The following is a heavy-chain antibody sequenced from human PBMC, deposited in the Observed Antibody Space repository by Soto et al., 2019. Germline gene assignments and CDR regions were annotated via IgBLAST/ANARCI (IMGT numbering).Heavy chain of an antibody. CDR2: IWYDGSNK. CDR3: ARDDIVVVPARSLYGMDV. D-gene: IGHD2-2*01. V-gene: IGHV3-33*01. CDR1: GLTFSSYG. Sequence: GGSLRLSCAASGLTFSSYGMHWVRKAPGKGLEWVAVIWYDGSNKYYADSVKGRFTISRDNSKNTLYLQMNSLRAEDTAVYYCARDDIVVVPARSLYGMDVWGQGTTVTVSS. J-gene: IGHJ6*02.